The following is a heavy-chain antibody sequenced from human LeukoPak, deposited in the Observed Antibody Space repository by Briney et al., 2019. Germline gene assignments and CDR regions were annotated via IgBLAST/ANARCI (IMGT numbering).Heavy chain of an antibody. V-gene: IGHV5-51*01. CDR1: GYSFTSYL. CDR2: IYPGDSDT. Sequence: GGSLKISCQGSGYSFTSYLIGWVRPMPGKGLEWMGIIYPGDSDTRYSPSFQGQVTISADKSISTAYLQWSSLKASDTAMYYCARLLSDAFDIWGQGTMVTVSS. CDR3: ARLLSDAFDI. J-gene: IGHJ3*02.